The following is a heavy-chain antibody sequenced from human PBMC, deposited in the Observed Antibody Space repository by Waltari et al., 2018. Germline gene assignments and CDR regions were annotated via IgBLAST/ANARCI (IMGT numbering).Heavy chain of an antibody. Sequence: QVQMQESGPSLLKPSETLPLICTVSGCSISRFYWSWVRQPPGKGLDWIGYIYYTGSTNFNPSLKSRVTMSVDTSKNQFSLKLSSVTAADTAFYYCARGGGGDWEWFDPWGQGTLVTVSS. J-gene: IGHJ5*02. V-gene: IGHV4-59*01. D-gene: IGHD2-21*02. CDR2: IYYTGST. CDR3: ARGGGGDWEWFDP. CDR1: GCSISRFY.